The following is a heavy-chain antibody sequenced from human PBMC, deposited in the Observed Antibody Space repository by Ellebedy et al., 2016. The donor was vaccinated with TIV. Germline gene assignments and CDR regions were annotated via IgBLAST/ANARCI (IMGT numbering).Heavy chain of an antibody. V-gene: IGHV4-59*01. CDR2: IYYSGST. J-gene: IGHJ6*02. CDR3: ARAPDNPGGMDV. CDR1: GGSISSYY. D-gene: IGHD1-14*01. Sequence: MPSETLSLTCTVSGGSISSYYWSWIRQPPGKGLEWIGYIYYSGSTNYNPSLKSRVTISVDTSKNQFSLKLSSVTAADTAVYYCARAPDNPGGMDVWGQGTTVTVSS.